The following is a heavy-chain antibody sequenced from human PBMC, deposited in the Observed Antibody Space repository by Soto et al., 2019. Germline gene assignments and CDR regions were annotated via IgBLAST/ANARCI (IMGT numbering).Heavy chain of an antibody. CDR2: ISGSGGST. CDR3: AKRPLSYSVGATYFDY. CDR1: GFTFSSYA. V-gene: IGHV3-23*01. D-gene: IGHD1-26*01. Sequence: EVQLLESGGGLVQPGGSLRLSCAASGFTFSSYAMSWVRQAPGKGLEWVSAISGSGGSTYYADSVKGRFTISRDNSKNTLYLQMTSLRAEDTAVYYCAKRPLSYSVGATYFDYWGQGTLVTVSS. J-gene: IGHJ4*02.